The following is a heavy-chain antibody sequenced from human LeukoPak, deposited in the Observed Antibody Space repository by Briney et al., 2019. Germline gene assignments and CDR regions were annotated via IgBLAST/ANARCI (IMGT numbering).Heavy chain of an antibody. V-gene: IGHV1-8*01. CDR1: GYTFTSYD. CDR3: ARVYSSSLTYYYYYYYMDV. CDR2: MNPNRGNT. J-gene: IGHJ6*03. Sequence: GASVKVSCKASGYTFTSYDINGVRQATGQGLEWMGWMNPNRGNTGYAHKFQGGVTMTRNTPRRTAYMELSSLRSEDTAVYYCARVYSSSLTYYYYYYYMDVWGKGTTVTVSS. D-gene: IGHD6-6*01.